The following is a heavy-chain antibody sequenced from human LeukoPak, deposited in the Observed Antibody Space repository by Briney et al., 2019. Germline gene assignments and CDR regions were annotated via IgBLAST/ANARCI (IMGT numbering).Heavy chain of an antibody. J-gene: IGHJ4*02. Sequence: KTSETLSLTCSVSGYSITSGYYWGWIRQPAGKGLEYLGRIYSTGSTNYNPSLRSRVTISVDTSKNHFSLKLSSVTAADTAVYYCARDQTYSGSGIYTYFDYWGQGILVTVSS. V-gene: IGHV4-38-2*02. D-gene: IGHD3-10*01. CDR1: GYSITSGYY. CDR3: ARDQTYSGSGIYTYFDY. CDR2: IYSTGST.